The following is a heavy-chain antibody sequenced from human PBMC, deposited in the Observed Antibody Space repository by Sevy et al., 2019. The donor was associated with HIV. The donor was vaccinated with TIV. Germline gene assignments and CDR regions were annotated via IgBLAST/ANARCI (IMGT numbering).Heavy chain of an antibody. J-gene: IGHJ4*02. CDR1: GGSIRSYY. D-gene: IGHD2-21*02. CDR2: IYYSGST. CDR3: ASISSLAYCGGDCYPDDY. V-gene: IGHV4-59*01. Sequence: SETLSLTCTVSGGSIRSYYWSWIRQPPGKGLEWIGYIYYSGSTTYNPSLKSRVTMSVDTSKNQFSLKLSSVTAADTALYYCASISSLAYCGGDCYPDDYWGQGTLVTVSS.